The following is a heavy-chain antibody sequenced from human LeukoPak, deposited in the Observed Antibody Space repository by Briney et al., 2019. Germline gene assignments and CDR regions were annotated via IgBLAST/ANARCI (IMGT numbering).Heavy chain of an antibody. D-gene: IGHD6-19*01. CDR3: ARWGSGWYYFDY. J-gene: IGHJ4*02. CDR1: GGSFSGYY. V-gene: IGHV4-34*01. CDR2: INHSGST. Sequence: SETLSLTCAVYGGSFSGYYWSWIRQPPGKGLEWIGEINHSGSTNYNPSLKSRVTISVDTSKNQFSLKLSSVTAADTAVYYCARWGSGWYYFDYWGQGTLVTVSS.